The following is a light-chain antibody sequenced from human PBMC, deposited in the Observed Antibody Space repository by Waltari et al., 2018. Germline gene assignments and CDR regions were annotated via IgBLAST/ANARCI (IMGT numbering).Light chain of an antibody. J-gene: IGKJ4*01. CDR1: DTITCSW. V-gene: IGKV3-20*01. CDR2: GAF. Sequence: CRASDTITCSWLTGYDHTPGQAPMLLICGAFNRAPGIPDRFSGSGSGTDFTLTISRLEPEDSAVYYCQQYDGSVVTFGGGTKVEIK. CDR3: QQYDGSVVT.